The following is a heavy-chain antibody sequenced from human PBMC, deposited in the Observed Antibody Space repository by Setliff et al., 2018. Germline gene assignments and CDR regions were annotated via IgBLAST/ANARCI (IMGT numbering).Heavy chain of an antibody. D-gene: IGHD4-17*01. CDR3: ARTTVNMLDYYYMDV. Sequence: ASVKVSRKASGYTFTSYGISWVRQAPGQGLEWMGWISGSNGNTNYAQKLQGRVTMTTDTSTSTAYMELRSLRSDDTAVYYCARTTVNMLDYYYMDVWGKGATVTVSS. CDR2: ISGSNGNT. CDR1: GYTFTSYG. J-gene: IGHJ6*03. V-gene: IGHV1-18*01.